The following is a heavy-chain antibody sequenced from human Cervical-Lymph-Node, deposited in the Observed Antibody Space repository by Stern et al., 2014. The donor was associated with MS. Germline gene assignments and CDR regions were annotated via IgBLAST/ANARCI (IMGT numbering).Heavy chain of an antibody. CDR2: ISSDNGNT. CDR1: GYTFTTPNYG. J-gene: IGHJ4*02. CDR3: ARERVRDFNDYHFDS. V-gene: IGHV1-18*01. D-gene: IGHD4-11*01. Sequence: QVQLLQPGPEVRQPGASVRVSCKASGYTFTTPNYGIAWVREAPGRGLEWMGWISSDNGNTVYAQKLQDRVTMTTDTSTSTAYMELRSLRSDDTAFYYCARERVRDFNDYHFDSWGQGTLVTVSS.